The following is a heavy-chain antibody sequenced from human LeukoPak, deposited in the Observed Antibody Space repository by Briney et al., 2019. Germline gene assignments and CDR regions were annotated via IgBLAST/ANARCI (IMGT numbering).Heavy chain of an antibody. V-gene: IGHV3-15*01. CDR3: TTSSVGTTAY. J-gene: IGHJ4*02. CDR1: GFNFTNAW. Sequence: PGGSLRLSCAASGFNFTNAWMTWVRQAPGKGLEWVGRIKSETGGWTIHYGAPVKGRFIISRDDSKNTVGLQMNSLKTEDTGVYYCTTSSVGTTAYWGQGTLVSVSS. CDR2: IKSETGGWTI. D-gene: IGHD1-26*01.